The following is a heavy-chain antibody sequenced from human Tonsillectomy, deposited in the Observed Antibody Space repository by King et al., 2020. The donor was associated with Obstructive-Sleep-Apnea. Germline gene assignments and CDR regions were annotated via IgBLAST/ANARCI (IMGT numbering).Heavy chain of an antibody. J-gene: IGHJ3*02. Sequence: QLVQSGAEVKKPGASVKVSCKASGYTFTSYYMHWVRQAPGQGLEWMGIINPSGGSTSYAQKFQGRVTMTRDTSTSTGYMELSSLRAEDTAVYYCARDLSSSNDAFDIWGQGTMVTVSS. CDR2: INPSGGST. V-gene: IGHV1-46*01. D-gene: IGHD6-6*01. CDR3: ARDLSSSNDAFDI. CDR1: GYTFTSYY.